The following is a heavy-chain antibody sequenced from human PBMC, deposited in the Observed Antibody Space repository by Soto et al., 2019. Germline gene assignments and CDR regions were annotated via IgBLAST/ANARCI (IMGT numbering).Heavy chain of an antibody. CDR2: IYTSGST. CDR3: ARGSSSGWLAYYYYGMDV. Sequence: SDTRSLTCTFSGGSISSYYWSWIRQPAGKGLEWIGRIYTSGSTNYKPSLKSRVTMSVDTSKNQFSLKLSSVTAADTAVYYCARGSSSGWLAYYYYGMDVWGQGTTVNVSS. V-gene: IGHV4-4*07. D-gene: IGHD6-19*01. CDR1: GGSISSYY. J-gene: IGHJ6*02.